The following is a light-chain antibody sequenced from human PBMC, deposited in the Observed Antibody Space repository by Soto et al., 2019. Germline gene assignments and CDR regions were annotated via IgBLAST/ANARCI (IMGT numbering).Light chain of an antibody. Sequence: QSALTQPASVSGSPGQSITISCTGTSSDVGGYNYVSWYQQHPGKAPKLIIFDVSDRPSGTSNRFSGSKSGNTASLTISGLRAEDEADYFCISYTTSSFVVFGGGTKLTVL. CDR1: SSDVGGYNY. CDR2: DVS. V-gene: IGLV2-14*03. CDR3: ISYTTSSFVV. J-gene: IGLJ2*01.